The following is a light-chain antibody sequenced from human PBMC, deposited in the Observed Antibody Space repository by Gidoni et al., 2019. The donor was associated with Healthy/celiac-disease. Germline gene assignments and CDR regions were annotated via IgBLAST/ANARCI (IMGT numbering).Light chain of an antibody. Sequence: QSVLTQPPSVSGAPGQRVTISCNGSSSNIGAGYDVHWYQQLPGTAPKLLIYGNSNRPSVVPDRFSGSKSGTSASLAITGLQAEDEADYYCHSYDSSLSGLVFGGGTKLTVL. V-gene: IGLV1-40*01. CDR2: GNS. CDR1: SSNIGAGYD. J-gene: IGLJ3*02. CDR3: HSYDSSLSGLV.